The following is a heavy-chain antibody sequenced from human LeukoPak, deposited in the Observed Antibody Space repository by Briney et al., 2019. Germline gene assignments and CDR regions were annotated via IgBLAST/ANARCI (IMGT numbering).Heavy chain of an antibody. CDR1: GFTFSTYA. CDR2: VWYDGSNR. CDR3: ARGYGYVDY. V-gene: IGHV3-33*01. D-gene: IGHD4-17*01. Sequence: PGESLRLSCAASGFTFSTYAMHWVRQAPGKGLEWVAVVWYDGSNRYYADSVKGRFTISRDNSKNNVYLEMSSLRAEDTAVYYCARGYGYVDYWGQGTLVTVSS. J-gene: IGHJ4*02.